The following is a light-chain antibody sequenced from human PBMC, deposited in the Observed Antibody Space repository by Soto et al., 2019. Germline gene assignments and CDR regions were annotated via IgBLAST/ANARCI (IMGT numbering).Light chain of an antibody. V-gene: IGLV1-36*01. Sequence: QSVLTQPTSVSEAPRQRVSISCSGSSSNIGNHAVNWYQQLPGKAPKLLIYYDDLLPSGVSDRFSGSKSGASASLAISGLQSEDEADYYCAAWYDSLNGYVFGTGTKLTVL. CDR2: YDD. CDR3: AAWYDSLNGYV. CDR1: SSNIGNHA. J-gene: IGLJ1*01.